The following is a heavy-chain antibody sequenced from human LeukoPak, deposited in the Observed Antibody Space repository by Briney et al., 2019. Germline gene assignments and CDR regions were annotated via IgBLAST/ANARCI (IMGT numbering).Heavy chain of an antibody. CDR2: ISWNSGSI. D-gene: IGHD1-26*01. CDR3: AKGRLVDDAFDI. V-gene: IGHV3-9*01. J-gene: IGHJ3*02. CDR1: GFTFDDYA. Sequence: QPGGSLRLSCAASGFTFDDYAMHWVRQAPGKGLEWVSGISWNSGSIGYADSVKGRFTISRDNAKNSLYLQMNSLRAEDTALYYCAKGRLVDDAFDIWGQGTMVTVSS.